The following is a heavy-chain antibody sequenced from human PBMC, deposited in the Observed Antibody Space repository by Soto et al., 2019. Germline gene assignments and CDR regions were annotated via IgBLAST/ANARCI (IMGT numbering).Heavy chain of an antibody. Sequence: PSETLSLTCTLSGGSISTYYWTWIRQPPGKGLEWTGYIYHSGSTNYNPSLKSRVTISVDTSKNQFSLKLSSVTAADTAVYYCARLGSIAADDFDYWGQGTLVTVSS. CDR3: ARLGSIAADDFDY. J-gene: IGHJ4*02. D-gene: IGHD6-25*01. CDR1: GGSISTYY. CDR2: IYHSGST. V-gene: IGHV4-59*08.